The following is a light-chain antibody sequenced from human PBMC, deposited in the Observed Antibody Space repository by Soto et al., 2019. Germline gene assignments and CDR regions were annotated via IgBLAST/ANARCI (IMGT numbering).Light chain of an antibody. CDR2: GAS. J-gene: IGKJ2*01. CDR1: QSVSATY. V-gene: IGKV3-20*01. Sequence: EIVLTQSPGTLSLSPGERATLSCRASQSVSATYLAWYQQKPGQAPRLLIYGASNRATGIPDRFTGSGSGTSVTLTISRLEPEDFAVYFCQQYVSSPMYTFGQGTKLEIK. CDR3: QQYVSSPMYT.